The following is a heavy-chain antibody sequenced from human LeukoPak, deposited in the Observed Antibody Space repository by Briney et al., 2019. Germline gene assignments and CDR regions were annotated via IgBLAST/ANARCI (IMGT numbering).Heavy chain of an antibody. CDR2: ISYDGSNK. CDR1: GFTFSNYG. Sequence: AGGSLRLSCAASGFTFSNYGMHWVRQAPGKGLEWVAVISYDGSNKYYADSVKGRFAISRDNPKNTLYLQMNSLRAEDTAVYYRAKAYGYCTTTSCSHEEFDYWGQGTLVTVSS. V-gene: IGHV3-30*18. D-gene: IGHD2-2*01. J-gene: IGHJ4*02. CDR3: AKAYGYCTTTSCSHEEFDY.